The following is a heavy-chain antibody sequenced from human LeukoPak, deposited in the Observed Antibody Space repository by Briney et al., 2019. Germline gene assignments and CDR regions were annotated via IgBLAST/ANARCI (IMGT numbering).Heavy chain of an antibody. V-gene: IGHV1-2*02. J-gene: IGHJ1*01. Sequence: ASVKVSCKASRYTFTRYYMHWVRQAPGQGLEWMGWINPNSGGTNYAQKFQGRVTITRDTSISTAYMELSRLRSDDTAVYYCARVPIAVADRGFEHWGRGTVVSVSS. CDR3: ARVPIAVADRGFEH. D-gene: IGHD6-19*01. CDR1: RYTFTRYY. CDR2: INPNSGGT.